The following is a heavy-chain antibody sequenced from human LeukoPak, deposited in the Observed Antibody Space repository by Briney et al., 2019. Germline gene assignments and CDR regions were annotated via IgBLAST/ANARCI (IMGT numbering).Heavy chain of an antibody. V-gene: IGHV3-30-3*01. Sequence: PGGSLRLSCAASGFTFSSYAMHWVRQAPGKGLEWVAVISYDGSNKYYADSVKGRFTISRDNAKNSLYLQMNSLRAEDTAVYYCARDAEEQLVDYWGQGTLVTVSS. CDR1: GFTFSSYA. D-gene: IGHD6-6*01. J-gene: IGHJ4*02. CDR2: ISYDGSNK. CDR3: ARDAEEQLVDY.